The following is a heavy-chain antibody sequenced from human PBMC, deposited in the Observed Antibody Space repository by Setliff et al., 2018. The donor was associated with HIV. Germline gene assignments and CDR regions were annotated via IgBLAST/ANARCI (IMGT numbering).Heavy chain of an antibody. V-gene: IGHV4-34*01. CDR1: GGSLSGYY. CDR3: ARICRNFWSGCVADS. Sequence: NPSETLSLTCAVYGGSLSGYYWSWIRQPPGKGLEWIGEIHHSGSTNYNPSLKSRVTIFVDTSKNQLSLKVKSVTAADTAIYYCARICRNFWSGCVADSWGQGTLVTSPQ. D-gene: IGHD3-3*01. J-gene: IGHJ4*02. CDR2: IHHSGST.